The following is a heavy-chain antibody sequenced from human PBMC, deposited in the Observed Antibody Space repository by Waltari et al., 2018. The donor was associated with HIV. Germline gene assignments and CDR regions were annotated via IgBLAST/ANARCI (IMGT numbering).Heavy chain of an antibody. V-gene: IGHV3-30-3*02. Sequence: QAQLVESGGGVVQPGKSLRLSCAASGFSFGSSAAHWVRQAPGRRLEWVALISLDGRHKHYADSVRGRFTISRDNSKNTVDLQMTALRPEDTAVYYCAKIGVSVEYLFSYFDSWGQGSLVTVSS. D-gene: IGHD6-19*01. CDR3: AKIGVSVEYLFSYFDS. J-gene: IGHJ4*02. CDR1: GFSFGSSA. CDR2: ISLDGRHK.